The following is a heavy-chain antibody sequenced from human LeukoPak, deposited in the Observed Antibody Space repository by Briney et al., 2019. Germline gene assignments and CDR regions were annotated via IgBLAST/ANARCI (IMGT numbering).Heavy chain of an antibody. CDR2: IYYSGST. J-gene: IGHJ6*02. Sequence: SETLSLTCTVSGGSISSYYWSWIRQPPGKGLEWIGYIYYSGSTNYNPSLKSRVTISVDTSKNQFSLKLSSVTAADTAVYYCARESIVVVPAANHYYYYYGMDVWGQGTTVTVSS. D-gene: IGHD2-2*01. CDR3: ARESIVVVPAANHYYYYYGMDV. V-gene: IGHV4-59*01. CDR1: GGSISSYY.